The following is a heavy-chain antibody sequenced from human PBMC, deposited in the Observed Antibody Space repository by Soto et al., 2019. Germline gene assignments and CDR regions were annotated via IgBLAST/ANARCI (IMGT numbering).Heavy chain of an antibody. V-gene: IGHV3-7*01. J-gene: IGHJ3*02. Sequence: RGSLRLSCAASGFTCSSYWMSWVRQAPGKGLEWVANIKQDGSEKYYVDSVKGRFTISRDNAKNSLYLQMNSLRAVDTAVYYCARDSSGYSYGFDAFDIWGQGTMVTVSS. CDR3: ARDSSGYSYGFDAFDI. CDR1: GFTCSSYW. CDR2: IKQDGSEK. D-gene: IGHD5-18*01.